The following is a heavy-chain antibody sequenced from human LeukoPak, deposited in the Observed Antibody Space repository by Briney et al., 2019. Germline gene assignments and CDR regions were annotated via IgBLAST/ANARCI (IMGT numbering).Heavy chain of an antibody. CDR2: ISYDGSNK. CDR1: GFTISSYA. V-gene: IGHV3-30*04. J-gene: IGHJ3*02. D-gene: IGHD3-22*01. Sequence: PGGSLRLSCAASGFTISSYAMHLVRQAPSEGLGLVSVISYDGSNKYYADSVKGRFTISRDNSKNTLYLQMNSLRAEDTAVYYCARARPYYYDSSGYYILGAFDIWGRGTMVTVSS. CDR3: ARARPYYYDSSGYYILGAFDI.